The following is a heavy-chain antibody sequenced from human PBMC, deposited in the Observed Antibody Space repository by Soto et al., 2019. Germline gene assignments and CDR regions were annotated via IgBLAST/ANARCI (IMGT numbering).Heavy chain of an antibody. CDR3: ARNYYDSGGGFDY. D-gene: IGHD3-22*01. CDR1: GFTVSSNY. V-gene: IGHV3-53*01. J-gene: IGHJ4*02. CDR2: IYSGGDT. Sequence: EVQLVESGGGLIQPGGSLRLSCAASGFTVSSNYMSWVRQAPGKGLEWVSVIYSGGDTYCADSVKGRFTISRDNSKNTLYLQMNSLRAEDTAVYYGARNYYDSGGGFDYWGQGTLVTVSS.